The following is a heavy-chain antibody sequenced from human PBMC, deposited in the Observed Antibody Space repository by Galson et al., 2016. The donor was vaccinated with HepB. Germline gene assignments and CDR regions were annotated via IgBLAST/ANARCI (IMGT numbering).Heavy chain of an antibody. J-gene: IGHJ3*01. CDR3: ARVVFATPYYLYSTVYFDL. Sequence: TLSLTCAVSGGSISSGDHSWSWIRQPPGKGLEWIGYIHHSGSTYYNPSLKSRSTLSIDRSKNQVSLKLTSVTAADTAVYSCARVVFATPYYLYSTVYFDLWGQGTMVTVSS. D-gene: IGHD3-22*01. V-gene: IGHV4-30-2*01. CDR1: GGSISSGDHS. CDR2: IHHSGST.